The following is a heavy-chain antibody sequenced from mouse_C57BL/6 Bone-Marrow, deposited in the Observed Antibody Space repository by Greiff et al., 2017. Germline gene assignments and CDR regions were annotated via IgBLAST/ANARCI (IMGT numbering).Heavy chain of an antibody. D-gene: IGHD1-1*01. CDR1: GFTFSNYW. CDR2: IRLKSDNYAT. CDR3: TGFTTVVAWDFDV. V-gene: IGHV6-3*01. J-gene: IGHJ1*03. Sequence: EVQLVESGGGLVQPGGSMKLSCVASGFTFSNYWMNWVRQSPEKGLEWVAQIRLKSDNYATHYAESVKGRFTISRDDSKSSVYLQMNNLRVEDTGIYYCTGFTTVVAWDFDVWGTGTTVTVSS.